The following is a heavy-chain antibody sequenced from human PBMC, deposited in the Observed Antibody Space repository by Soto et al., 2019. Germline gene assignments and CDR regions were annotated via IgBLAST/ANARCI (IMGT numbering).Heavy chain of an antibody. Sequence: ETQLVETGGGLIQPGGSLRLSCAASGFTVSSNYMSWVRQAPRQGLEWVSVIYSGGSTYYADSVRGRFTISRDNSKNTLYLQMKSLRAEDTAVYYCARDPPATRHGMDVWGQGTTVTVSS. CDR3: ARDPPATRHGMDV. CDR2: IYSGGST. CDR1: GFTVSSNY. V-gene: IGHV3-53*02. J-gene: IGHJ6*02.